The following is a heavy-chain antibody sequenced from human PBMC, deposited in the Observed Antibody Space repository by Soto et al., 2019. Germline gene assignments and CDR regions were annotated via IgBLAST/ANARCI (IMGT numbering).Heavy chain of an antibody. J-gene: IGHJ3*02. CDR2: ISASGGST. CDR1: GFTFSSFA. D-gene: IGHD1-1*01. V-gene: IGHV3-23*01. Sequence: EVQLLESGGGLVQPGGSLRLSCAASGFTFSSFAMTWVRQAPGKGLEWVSGISASGGSTYYVDSVKGQFTISRDNSKDTLSLQMNSLRAEDTAIYYCARAKTTTIRAFDIWGRGTLVTVSS. CDR3: ARAKTTTIRAFDI.